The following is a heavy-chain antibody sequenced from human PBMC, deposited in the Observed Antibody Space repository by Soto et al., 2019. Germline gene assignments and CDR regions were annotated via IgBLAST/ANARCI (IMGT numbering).Heavy chain of an antibody. CDR3: AKDIDFWSGYPGY. CDR1: GFTFSSYG. CDR2: ISYDGSNK. J-gene: IGHJ1*01. Sequence: GGSLRLSCAASGFTFSSYGMHWVRQAPGKGLEWVAVISYDGSNKYYADSVKGRFTISRDNSKNTLYLQMNSLRAEDTAVYYCAKDIDFWSGYPGYWGQGTLVTV. D-gene: IGHD3-3*01. V-gene: IGHV3-30*18.